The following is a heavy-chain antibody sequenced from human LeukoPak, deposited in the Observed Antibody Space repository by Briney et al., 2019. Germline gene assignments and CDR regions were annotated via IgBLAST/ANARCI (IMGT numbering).Heavy chain of an antibody. Sequence: PGGSLRLSCAASGFTFSSYAMSWVRQAPGKGLEWVSAISGSGGSTYYADSVKGRFTISRDNSKNTLYPQMNSLRAEDTAVYYCARSIVGAYNAFDIWGQGTMVTVSS. CDR1: GFTFSSYA. CDR2: ISGSGGST. CDR3: ARSIVGAYNAFDI. D-gene: IGHD1-26*01. J-gene: IGHJ3*02. V-gene: IGHV3-23*01.